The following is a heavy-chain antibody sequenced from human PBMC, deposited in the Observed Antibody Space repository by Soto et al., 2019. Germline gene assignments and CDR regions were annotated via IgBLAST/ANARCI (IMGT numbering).Heavy chain of an antibody. CDR3: ARAVSSLSEYYFDY. D-gene: IGHD6-6*01. J-gene: IGHJ4*02. CDR2: ISSSSSYI. Sequence: PGGSLRLSCATSGFTFSSYSMNWVRQAPGKGLEWVSSISSSSSYIYYADSVKGRFTISRDNAKNSLYLQMNSLRAEDTAVYYCARAVSSLSEYYFDYWGQGTLVTVSS. CDR1: GFTFSSYS. V-gene: IGHV3-21*01.